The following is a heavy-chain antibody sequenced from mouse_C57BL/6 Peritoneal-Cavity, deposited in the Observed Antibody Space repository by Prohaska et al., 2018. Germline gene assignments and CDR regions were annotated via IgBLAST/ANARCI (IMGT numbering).Heavy chain of an antibody. D-gene: IGHD1-1*01. CDR2: IYPGNGDT. Sequence: QAYLQQSGAELVRPGASVKMSCKASGYTFTIYNMHWVTQTPRQGLEWIGTIYPGNGDTSYNQKFKGKATLTVDKASSTGYMQLSSLTSEDSAVYFCARWAVVARDYAMDYWGQGTSVTVSS. J-gene: IGHJ4*01. V-gene: IGHV1-12*01. CDR3: ARWAVVARDYAMDY. CDR1: GYTFTIYN.